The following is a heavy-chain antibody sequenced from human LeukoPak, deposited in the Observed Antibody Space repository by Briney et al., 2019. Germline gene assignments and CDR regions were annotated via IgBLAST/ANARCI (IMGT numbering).Heavy chain of an antibody. Sequence: PGGSLRLSCAASGFSFSSYWMHWVRQAPGRGLVWVARLKSDGTTTTYADPVKGRFTISRDNAKNTLYLQMNSLRAEDTAVYYCAREDYNDDGWYFDLWGRGTLVTVSS. D-gene: IGHD4-11*01. CDR1: GFSFSSYW. J-gene: IGHJ2*01. V-gene: IGHV3-74*01. CDR2: LKSDGTTT. CDR3: AREDYNDDGWYFDL.